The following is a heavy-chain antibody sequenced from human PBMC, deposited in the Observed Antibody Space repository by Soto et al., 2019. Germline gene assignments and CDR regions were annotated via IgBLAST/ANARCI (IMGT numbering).Heavy chain of an antibody. CDR2: LYTRGTT. V-gene: IGHV4-4*07. CDR3: AKGGTYYFDS. J-gene: IGHJ4*02. D-gene: IGHD3-16*01. CDR1: GASISNFY. Sequence: SETLSLTCGVSGASISNFYWSWIRQSAGKGLEWIGRLYTRGTTDYNPSLKSRVTMSIDTSKNRVSLSLTSVTAADTAVYYCAKGGTYYFDSWGQGIVVTVSS.